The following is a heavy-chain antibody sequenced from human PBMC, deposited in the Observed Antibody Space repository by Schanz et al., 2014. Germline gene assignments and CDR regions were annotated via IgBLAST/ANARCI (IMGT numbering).Heavy chain of an antibody. J-gene: IGHJ3*02. CDR3: ARDGYSVVVICPTESFEI. CDR2: INSDGTKR. Sequence: QVRLVESGGGVVQPGRSLRLSCAASGFTLSSYGMHWVRQAPGKGLEWVAFINSDGTKRFYADSVKSRFTISRDNSRNTLHLQMNSLRAEDTAVYYCARDGYSVVVICPTESFEIWGQGTMVTVSP. V-gene: IGHV3-33*08. CDR1: GFTLSSYG. D-gene: IGHD2-21*01.